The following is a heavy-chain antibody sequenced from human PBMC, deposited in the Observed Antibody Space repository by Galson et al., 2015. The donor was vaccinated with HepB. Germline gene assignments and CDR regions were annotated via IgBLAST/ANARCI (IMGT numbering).Heavy chain of an antibody. CDR1: GITFSSYA. CDR3: AKCGTTTRYYFDY. Sequence: SLRLSCAASGITFSSYAMSWVRQAPEKGLEWVSGISGSGGSTYYADSVKGRFTISRDNSKNTLYLQMNSLRAEDTAVYYCAKCGTTTRYYFDYWGQGTLVTVSS. J-gene: IGHJ4*02. D-gene: IGHD4-11*01. V-gene: IGHV3-23*01. CDR2: ISGSGGST.